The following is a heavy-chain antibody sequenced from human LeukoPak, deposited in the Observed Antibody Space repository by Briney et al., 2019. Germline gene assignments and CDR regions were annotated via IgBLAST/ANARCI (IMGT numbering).Heavy chain of an antibody. J-gene: IGHJ4*02. D-gene: IGHD3-22*01. V-gene: IGHV1-2*02. Sequence: ASLKVSCKASGYTFSSYGISWVRQAPGQGLEWLGWINPNSGGTNYAQKFQGRVTMTRDTSISTAYMELSRLRSDDTAVYYCAREYYDSSAYNQEAIDYWGQGTLVTVSS. CDR1: GYTFSSYG. CDR2: INPNSGGT. CDR3: AREYYDSSAYNQEAIDY.